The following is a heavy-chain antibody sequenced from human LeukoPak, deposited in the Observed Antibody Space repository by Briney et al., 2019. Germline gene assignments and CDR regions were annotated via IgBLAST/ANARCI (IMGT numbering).Heavy chain of an antibody. CDR1: GGSIGDYY. Sequence: PSETLSLTCTVSGGSIGDYYWSWIREPPGKGLEWIGYLYYSRNTNYSPSLKSRVTISADTSKNQVYLKLRSVTAADTAVYYSVRDLWGAGGTQYWGQGTQVIVSS. J-gene: IGHJ4*02. D-gene: IGHD6-13*01. V-gene: IGHV4-59*01. CDR2: LYYSRNT. CDR3: VRDLWGAGGTQY.